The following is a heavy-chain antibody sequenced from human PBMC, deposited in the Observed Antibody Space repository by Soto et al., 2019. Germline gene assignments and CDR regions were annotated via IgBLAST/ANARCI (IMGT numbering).Heavy chain of an antibody. CDR2: MNPNSGNT. J-gene: IGHJ4*02. CDR1: GYTFTSYD. Sequence: ASVKVSCKASGYTFTSYDINWVRQATGQGLEWMGWMNPNSGNTGYAQKFQGRFTISRDNAKNSLYLQMNSLRAEDTAVYYCARVHYDSSDYNYWGQGTLVTVSS. D-gene: IGHD3-22*01. CDR3: ARVHYDSSDYNY. V-gene: IGHV1-8*01.